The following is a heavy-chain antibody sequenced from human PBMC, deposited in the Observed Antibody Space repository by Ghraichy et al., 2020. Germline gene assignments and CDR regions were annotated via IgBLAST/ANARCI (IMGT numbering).Heavy chain of an antibody. Sequence: GGSLRLSCAASGFTFSNYAMSWVRQAPGKGLEWVSAIDGSGGSTYYADSVKGRFTISRDNSQNTLYLQMNSLRAEDTAVYYCAKAGGYCTGGSCYHNWFDPRGQGPLVTGSS. CDR3: AKAGGYCTGGSCYHNWFDP. CDR2: IDGSGGST. CDR1: GFTFSNYA. V-gene: IGHV3-23*01. J-gene: IGHJ5*02. D-gene: IGHD2-15*01.